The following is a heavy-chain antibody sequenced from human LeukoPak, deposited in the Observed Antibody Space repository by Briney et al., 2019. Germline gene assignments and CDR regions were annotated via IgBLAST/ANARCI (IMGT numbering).Heavy chain of an antibody. V-gene: IGHV3-33*01. CDR3: ARDGRLYYDFWSGYPY. CDR2: IWYDGSNK. J-gene: IGHJ4*02. Sequence: PGGSLRLSCAASGFTFSSYGMHWVRQAPGKGLEWVAVIWYDGSNKYYADSVKGRFTISRDNSKNTLYLQMNSLRAEDTAVYYCARDGRLYYDFWSGYPYWGQGTLVTVSS. D-gene: IGHD3-3*01. CDR1: GFTFSSYG.